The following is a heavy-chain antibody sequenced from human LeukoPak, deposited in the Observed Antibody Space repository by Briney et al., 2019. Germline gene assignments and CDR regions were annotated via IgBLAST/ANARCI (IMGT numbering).Heavy chain of an antibody. D-gene: IGHD2-15*01. CDR3: ARAPLGYCSGGSCYGEFNWFDP. V-gene: IGHV3-74*01. Sequence: PGGSLRLSCAASGFTFSSYWMHWVRQAPGKGLVWVSRINSDGSSTSYADSVKGRFTISRDNAKNTLYLQMNSLRAEDTAVYYCARAPLGYCSGGSCYGEFNWFDPWGQGTLVTVSS. CDR1: GFTFSSYW. CDR2: INSDGSST. J-gene: IGHJ5*02.